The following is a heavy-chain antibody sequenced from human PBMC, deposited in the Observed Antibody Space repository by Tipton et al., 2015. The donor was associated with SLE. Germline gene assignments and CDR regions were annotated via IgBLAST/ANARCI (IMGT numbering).Heavy chain of an antibody. CDR2: IWYDGGQK. CDR1: GFTFSSYG. CDR3: ARGFWNGFYIGYFDS. Sequence: RSLRLSCAASGFTFSSYGMHWVRQAPGKGLEWVAVIWYDGGQKYHADSVKGRFTISRDNSKNTLYLQMDSLRVEDTGLYYCARGFWNGFYIGYFDSWGQGAPVTVSS. V-gene: IGHV3-33*01. J-gene: IGHJ4*02. D-gene: IGHD3-3*01.